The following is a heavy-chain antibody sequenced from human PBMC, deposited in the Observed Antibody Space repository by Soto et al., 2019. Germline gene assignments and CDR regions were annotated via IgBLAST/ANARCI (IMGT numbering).Heavy chain of an antibody. D-gene: IGHD3-3*01. CDR1: GYSFTSYW. J-gene: IGHJ6*02. CDR2: IDPSDSYT. CDR3: AILRFLEWLSIDYYGMDV. V-gene: IGHV5-10-1*01. Sequence: XDSLKISRKGSGYSFTSYWISLVRQMPGKGLEWMGRIDPSDSYTNYSPSFQGHVTISADKSISTAYLQWSSLKASDTAMYYCAILRFLEWLSIDYYGMDVWGQGTTVTVSS.